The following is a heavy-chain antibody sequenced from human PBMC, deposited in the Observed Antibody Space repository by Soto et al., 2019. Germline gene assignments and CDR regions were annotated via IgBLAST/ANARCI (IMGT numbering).Heavy chain of an antibody. Sequence: GGCLGLSCAASGFSLRSQAVGWLRQAPGAGPEWVAFVDGSGGTTTYYRESVKGRFTVSKDKSKQTVYLQMNSLRVEDAAVYYCAKDRVPDGIYSFDYWGQGALVTVSS. CDR1: GFSLRSQA. D-gene: IGHD2-15*01. V-gene: IGHV3-23*02. CDR2: VDGSGGTTT. CDR3: AKDRVPDGIYSFDY. J-gene: IGHJ4*02.